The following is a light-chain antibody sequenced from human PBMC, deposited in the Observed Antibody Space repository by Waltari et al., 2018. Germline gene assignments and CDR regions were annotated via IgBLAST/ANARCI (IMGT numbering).Light chain of an antibody. CDR3: NSYAGSSSWV. V-gene: IGLV2-14*01. Sequence: QSALTQPAPVSGSPGPPIPLSCPRTSSAVGFYHSFPWYQQHPGNAPKLMIYDVSERPSGVSNRFSGSKSGNTASLTISGLQAEDEADYYCNSYAGSSSWVFGGGTKLTVL. CDR2: DVS. CDR1: SSAVGFYHS. J-gene: IGLJ3*02.